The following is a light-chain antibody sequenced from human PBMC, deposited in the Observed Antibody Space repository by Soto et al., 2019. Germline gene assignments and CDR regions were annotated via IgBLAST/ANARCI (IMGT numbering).Light chain of an antibody. CDR2: DAS. CDR1: QGIRSA. J-gene: IGKJ4*01. V-gene: IGKV1-13*02. Sequence: AIQLTQSPSSLSASVGDRVTITCRASQGIRSALAWYQQKPGKPPKLLIYDASSLESGVPSRFSGSGSGTDFTLTISSLQPEDFATYYCQQFNSYPPLTFGGGTKVEIK. CDR3: QQFNSYPPLT.